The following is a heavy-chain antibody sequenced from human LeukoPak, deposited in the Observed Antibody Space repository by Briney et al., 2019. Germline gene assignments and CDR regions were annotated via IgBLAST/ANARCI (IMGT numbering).Heavy chain of an antibody. J-gene: IGHJ4*02. D-gene: IGHD2-15*01. V-gene: IGHV4-39*07. CDR1: SSYW. Sequence: SSYWMAWVRQTPGKGLEWIGNIYYSGSAYYNPSLKSRVTISVDTSKNQFSLKLSSVTAADTAVYYCARAPYCSGGSCYSGGLYWGQGTLVTVSS. CDR2: IYYSGSA. CDR3: ARAPYCSGGSCYSGGLY.